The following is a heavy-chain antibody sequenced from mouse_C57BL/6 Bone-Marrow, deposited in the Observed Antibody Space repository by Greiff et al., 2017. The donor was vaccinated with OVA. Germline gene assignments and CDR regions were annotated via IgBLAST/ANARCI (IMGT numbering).Heavy chain of an antibody. CDR1: GYTFTDYE. D-gene: IGHD2-5*01. V-gene: IGHV1-15*01. CDR2: IDPETGGT. J-gene: IGHJ2*01. CDR3: ARCYSNSFDY. Sequence: VQLQQSGAELVRPGASVTLSCKASGYTFTDYEMHWVKQTPVHGLEWIGAIDPETGGTAYNQKFKGKAILTADKSSCTAYMELRRLTSEVSAVYYCARCYSNSFDYWGQGTTLTVSS.